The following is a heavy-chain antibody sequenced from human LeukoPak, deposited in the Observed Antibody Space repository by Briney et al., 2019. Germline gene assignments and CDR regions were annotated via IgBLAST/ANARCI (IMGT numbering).Heavy chain of an antibody. CDR2: IVGSGLTT. J-gene: IGHJ4*02. V-gene: IGHV3-23*01. CDR1: EFTFSSYA. CDR3: AKDSTIFGAKTHFDY. Sequence: GGSLRLSCAGAEFTFSSYAMSWVRQAPGKGLEWVSAIVGSGLTTYYADSVKGRFTISRDNSKNTLYLQMSSLRAEDTAVYYCAKDSTIFGAKTHFDYWGQGNLVTVSS. D-gene: IGHD3-3*01.